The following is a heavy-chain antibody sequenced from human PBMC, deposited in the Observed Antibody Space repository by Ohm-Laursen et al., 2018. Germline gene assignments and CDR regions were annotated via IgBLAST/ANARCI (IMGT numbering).Heavy chain of an antibody. V-gene: IGHV1-69*13. J-gene: IGHJ4*02. CDR3: AREIFSNYDILTGYCDY. D-gene: IGHD3-9*01. CDR1: GGTFSSYA. Sequence: GASVKVSCKASGGTFSSYAISWVRQAPGRGLEWMGGIIPIFGTANYAQKFQGRVTITADESTSTAYMELSSLRSEDTAVYYCAREIFSNYDILTGYCDYWGQGTLVTVSS. CDR2: IIPIFGTA.